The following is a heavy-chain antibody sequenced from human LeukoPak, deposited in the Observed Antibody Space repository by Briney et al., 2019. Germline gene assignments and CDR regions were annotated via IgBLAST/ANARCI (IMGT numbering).Heavy chain of an antibody. CDR2: ISGSGGST. CDR1: GFTFSSYA. Sequence: GGSLRLSCAASGFTFSSYAMSWVRQAPGKGLEWVSAISGSGGSTYYADSVKGRFTISRDNSKNTLYLQMNSLRAEDTAVYYCARDIAVAGPYYMDVWGKGTTVTVSS. V-gene: IGHV3-23*01. D-gene: IGHD6-19*01. J-gene: IGHJ6*03. CDR3: ARDIAVAGPYYMDV.